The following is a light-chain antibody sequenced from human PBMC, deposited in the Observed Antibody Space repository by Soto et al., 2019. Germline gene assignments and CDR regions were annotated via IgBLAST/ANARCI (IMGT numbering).Light chain of an antibody. J-gene: IGLJ1*01. CDR2: GVS. CDR3: ISYTGSSTSYV. CDR1: RSDIGSYNY. Sequence: QSVLAQPASVSGSPGRSITISCSGTRSDIGSYNYVAWYQQFPGKTPKILIYGVSNRPSGVSSRFSGSKSGNTASLTISGLQAEDEADYYCISYTGSSTSYVFGSGTKV. V-gene: IGLV2-14*01.